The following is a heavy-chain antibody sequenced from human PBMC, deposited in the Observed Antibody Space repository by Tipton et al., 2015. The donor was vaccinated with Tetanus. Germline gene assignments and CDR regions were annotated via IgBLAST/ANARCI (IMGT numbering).Heavy chain of an antibody. Sequence: SLRLSCAASGFTFSSYAMSWVRQAPGKGLEWVSAISGGGGSAYYADSVKGRFTISRDNSKNTLYLQMNSLRAEDTAVYYRAKDPYGSGVNWFDPWGQGTLVTVSS. V-gene: IGHV3-23*01. CDR2: ISGGGGSA. D-gene: IGHD3-10*01. CDR3: AKDPYGSGVNWFDP. J-gene: IGHJ5*02. CDR1: GFTFSSYA.